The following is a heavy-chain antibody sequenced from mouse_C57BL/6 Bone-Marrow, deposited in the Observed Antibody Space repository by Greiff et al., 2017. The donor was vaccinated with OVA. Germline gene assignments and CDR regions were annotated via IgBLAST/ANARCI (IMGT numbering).Heavy chain of an antibody. Sequence: VQLQQSGPVLVKPGASVKMSCKASGYTFTDYYMNWVKQSHGKSLEWIGVINPYNGGTSYNQKFKGKATLTVDKSSSTAYMELNSLTSEDSAVYYCARDPFITTVVRDARDYWGQGTSVTVSS. V-gene: IGHV1-19*01. D-gene: IGHD1-1*01. CDR2: INPYNGGT. CDR1: GYTFTDYY. CDR3: ARDPFITTVVRDARDY. J-gene: IGHJ4*01.